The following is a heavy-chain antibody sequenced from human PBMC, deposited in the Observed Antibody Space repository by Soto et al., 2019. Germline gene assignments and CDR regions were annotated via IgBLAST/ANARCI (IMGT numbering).Heavy chain of an antibody. D-gene: IGHD3-10*01. J-gene: IGHJ4*02. Sequence: SETLSLTCTVSGGSISSGPYYWSWIRHPPGKGLEWIGYTHLSGNSYRNPSLGSRITMSIDTSQDQFSLKLSSVTAADTAVYYCATFTLRGDLYYFDHWGLGTLVTVSS. CDR1: GGSISSGPYY. CDR3: ATFTLRGDLYYFDH. CDR2: THLSGNS. V-gene: IGHV4-31*03.